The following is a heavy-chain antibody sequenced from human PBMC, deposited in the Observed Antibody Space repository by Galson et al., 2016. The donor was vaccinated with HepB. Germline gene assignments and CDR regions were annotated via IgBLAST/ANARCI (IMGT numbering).Heavy chain of an antibody. V-gene: IGHV4-61*01. D-gene: IGHD1-7*01. J-gene: IGHJ6*02. Sequence: ETLSLTCTVSSGSVRSGSYYWSWIRQTPGKGLEWIGYIYYDGSTHYNPSLKSRVTISVDTSKNQFPLKLTSVTAADTAVYYCARRRTRGGIDVWGQGTTVTVSS. CDR2: IYYDGST. CDR3: ARRRTRGGIDV. CDR1: SGSVRSGSYY.